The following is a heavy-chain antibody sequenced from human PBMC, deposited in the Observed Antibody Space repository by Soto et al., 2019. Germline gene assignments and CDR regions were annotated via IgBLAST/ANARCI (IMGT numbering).Heavy chain of an antibody. D-gene: IGHD3-3*01. CDR3: AKDLNYDFWSGYYTPDY. V-gene: IGHV3-30*04. J-gene: IGHJ4*02. CDR2: ISFDGSNE. CDR1: GFTFSSYA. Sequence: HPGGSLRLSCAASGFTFSSYAMHWVRQAPGKGLEWVALISFDGSNEYYADSVKGRFTISRDTSKNTLYLQMSSLRAEDTAVYYCAKDLNYDFWSGYYTPDYWGQGTLVTVSS.